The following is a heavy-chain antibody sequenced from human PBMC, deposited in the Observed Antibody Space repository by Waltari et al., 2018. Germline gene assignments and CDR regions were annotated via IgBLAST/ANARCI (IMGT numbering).Heavy chain of an antibody. CDR2: ST. D-gene: IGHD3-16*01. V-gene: IGHV4-59*01. CDR3: ASAAPQLGAFDI. J-gene: IGHJ3*02. Sequence: STNYNPSLKSRVTISVDTSKNQFSLKLSSVTAADTAVYYCASAAPQLGAFDIWGQGTMVTVSS.